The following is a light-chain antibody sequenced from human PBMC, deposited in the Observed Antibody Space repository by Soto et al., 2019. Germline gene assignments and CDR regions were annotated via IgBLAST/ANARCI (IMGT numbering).Light chain of an antibody. Sequence: EVVMTQSPGTLSVSLGESATLSCRASQSVDGYLAWYQQKPGQAPRLLIYGASIRATGIPARFSGSGSGTEFSLTIRSLQSEDFAVYYCQPYDNWTWTFGQGTKVDIK. CDR3: QPYDNWTWT. V-gene: IGKV3-15*01. J-gene: IGKJ1*01. CDR2: GAS. CDR1: QSVDGY.